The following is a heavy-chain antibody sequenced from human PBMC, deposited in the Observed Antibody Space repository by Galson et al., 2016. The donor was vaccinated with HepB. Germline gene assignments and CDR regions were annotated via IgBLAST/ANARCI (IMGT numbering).Heavy chain of an antibody. CDR1: GFTFDDYG. Sequence: SLRLSCAASGFTFDDYGMSWVRQVPGKGLEWVSGIHWNGESESYGDSVRGRFTISRHNSRNSVSLQLNSLRAEDTALYYCARVAGGGQRGAIDIWGQGTMVIVSS. V-gene: IGHV3-20*04. J-gene: IGHJ3*02. CDR2: IHWNGESE. CDR3: ARVAGGGQRGAIDI. D-gene: IGHD6-19*01.